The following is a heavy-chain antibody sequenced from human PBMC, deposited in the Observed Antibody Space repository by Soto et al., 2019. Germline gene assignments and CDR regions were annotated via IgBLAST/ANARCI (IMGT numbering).Heavy chain of an antibody. CDR1: GGSFSYT. J-gene: IGHJ6*02. CDR3: PRLHTHGTYGMDV. V-gene: IGHV1-69*01. CDR2: IIPIFGTT. Sequence: QMHLVQSGAEVKKPGSSVKVSCKASGGSFSYTLSWVRQAPGQGLEWMGGIIPIFGTTKYAQKFQDRVTITADESTKTAYMELNTLRSEDTAVYYCPRLHTHGTYGMDVWGQGTTVTVSS.